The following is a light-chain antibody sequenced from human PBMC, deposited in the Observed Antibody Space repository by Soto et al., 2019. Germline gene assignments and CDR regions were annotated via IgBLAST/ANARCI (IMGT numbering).Light chain of an antibody. CDR2: HDS. Sequence: SYELSQPPSVSVAPGRTASITCAGNNIGSKSGHWYQQKPGQAPVLVIYHDSDRPSGIPERFSGSSSGNTATLTISRVEAGDEADYYCQVWDSSSDHVVFGGGTKVTVL. CDR1: NIGSKS. CDR3: QVWDSSSDHVV. J-gene: IGLJ2*01. V-gene: IGLV3-21*04.